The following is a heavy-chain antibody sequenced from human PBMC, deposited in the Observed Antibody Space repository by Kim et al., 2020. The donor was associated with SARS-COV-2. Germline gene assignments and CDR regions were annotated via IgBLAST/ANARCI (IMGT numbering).Heavy chain of an antibody. D-gene: IGHD6-13*01. CDR1: GFTFSSYW. CDR2: IYQDGGEK. Sequence: GGSLRLSCAASGFTFSSYWMRWVRQAPGKGLEWVANIYQDGGEKYYVDSVKGRFTISRDNAKNSLYLQMNSLRAEDTAVYYCARVSVTAAGLYYFDYWGQGTLVTVS. V-gene: IGHV3-7*03. J-gene: IGHJ4*02. CDR3: ARVSVTAAGLYYFDY.